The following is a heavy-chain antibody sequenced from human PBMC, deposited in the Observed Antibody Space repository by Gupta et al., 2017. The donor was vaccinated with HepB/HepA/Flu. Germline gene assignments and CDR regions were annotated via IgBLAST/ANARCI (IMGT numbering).Heavy chain of an antibody. CDR2: IWYDGSNK. J-gene: IGHJ4*02. CDR3: ATFGSGWYLDS. Sequence: QLQLVGSGGGVVQPARQLRLSCAASGFTFSSYGMHWVRQAPGKGLDWVAVIWYDGSNKYYADSVKGRVTISRDNSRNTLYLQMNSLRTEDTAVYYCATFGSGWYLDSWGQGTLVTVSS. CDR1: GFTFSSYG. V-gene: IGHV3-33*03. D-gene: IGHD6-19*01.